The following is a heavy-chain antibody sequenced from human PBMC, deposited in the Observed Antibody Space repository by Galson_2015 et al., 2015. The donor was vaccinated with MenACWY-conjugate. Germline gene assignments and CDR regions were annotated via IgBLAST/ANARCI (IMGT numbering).Heavy chain of an antibody. Sequence: SLRLSCAASGFIFNNYWMSWVRQVPGKGLEWVANIKQDGSEKYYVDSVRGRFTISRDHAKNSLYLQMNSLRAEDTAVYYCARDLGFYCSRNDCYSPYWGREPWSPPRQ. CDR3: ARDLGFYCSRNDCYSPY. CDR2: IKQDGSEK. J-gene: IGHJ4*02. CDR1: GFIFNNYW. V-gene: IGHV3-7*03. D-gene: IGHD2-2*01.